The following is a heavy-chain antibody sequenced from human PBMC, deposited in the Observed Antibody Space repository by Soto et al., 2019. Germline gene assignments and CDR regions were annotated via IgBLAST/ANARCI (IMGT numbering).Heavy chain of an antibody. V-gene: IGHV1-69*13. Sequence: SVKVSCKASGGTFSSYAISWVRQAPGQGLEWMGGIIPIFGTANYAQKFQGRVTITADESTSTAYMELSSLRSEDTAVYYCARRHSSGYPGLFDYWGQGTLVTVSS. J-gene: IGHJ4*02. D-gene: IGHD3-22*01. CDR3: ARRHSSGYPGLFDY. CDR1: GGTFSSYA. CDR2: IIPIFGTA.